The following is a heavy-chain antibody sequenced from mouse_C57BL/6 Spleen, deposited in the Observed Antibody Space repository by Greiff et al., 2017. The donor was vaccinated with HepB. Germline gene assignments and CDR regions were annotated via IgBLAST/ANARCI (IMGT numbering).Heavy chain of an antibody. CDR1: GYTFTSYW. D-gene: IGHD2-4*01. Sequence: VQLQQPGAELVRPGSSVKLSCKASGYTFTSYWMDWVKQRPGQGLEWIGNIYPSDSETHYNQKFKDKATLTVDKSSSTAYMQLSSLTSEDSAVYYCAREGDDYDGYFDVWGTGTTVTVSS. CDR3: AREGDDYDGYFDV. CDR2: IYPSDSET. J-gene: IGHJ1*03. V-gene: IGHV1-61*01.